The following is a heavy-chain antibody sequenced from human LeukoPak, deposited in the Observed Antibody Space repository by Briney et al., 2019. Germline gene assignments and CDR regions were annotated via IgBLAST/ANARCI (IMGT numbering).Heavy chain of an antibody. CDR3: ARDHCSSTSCFPSGTNYFDS. D-gene: IGHD2-2*01. CDR1: GFTFSSYT. CDR2: ISSSRSYI. Sequence: PGGSLRLSCAASGFTFSSYTMNWVRQAPGKGLEWVSSISSSRSYIYNADSVKGRFTISRDNAKNSLYLQMNSLRAEDTAVYCCARDHCSSTSCFPSGTNYFDSWGQGTPVTVSS. J-gene: IGHJ4*02. V-gene: IGHV3-21*01.